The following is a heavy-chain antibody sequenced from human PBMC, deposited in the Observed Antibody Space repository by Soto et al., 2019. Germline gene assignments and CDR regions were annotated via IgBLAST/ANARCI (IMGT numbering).Heavy chain of an antibody. D-gene: IGHD2-2*02. CDR2: IIRIFGTA. V-gene: IGHV1-69*12. Sequence: QVQLVQSGAEVKKPGSSVKVSCKASGGTFSSYAISWVRQAPGQGLEWMGGIIRIFGTANYAQKFQGRVTITADAYTSTAYMELSSLRSEDTAVYYCARNGYCVITSGYSDYYSGMDVWGQGTTVTVSS. CDR3: ARNGYCVITSGYSDYYSGMDV. J-gene: IGHJ6*02. CDR1: GGTFSSYA.